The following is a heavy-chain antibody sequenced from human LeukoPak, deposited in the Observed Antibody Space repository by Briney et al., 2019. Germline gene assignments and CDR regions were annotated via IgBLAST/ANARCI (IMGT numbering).Heavy chain of an antibody. D-gene: IGHD3-3*01. V-gene: IGHV1-8*01. CDR3: ARTRKKRITIFGVVRGDYYYYMDV. CDR2: MNPNSGNT. Sequence: ASVKVSCKASGYTFTSYDINWVRQATGQGLEWMGWMNPNSGNTGYAQKFQGRVTMTRNTSISTAYMELSSLRSEDTAVYYCARTRKKRITIFGVVRGDYYYYMDVWGKGTTVAVSS. CDR1: GYTFTSYD. J-gene: IGHJ6*03.